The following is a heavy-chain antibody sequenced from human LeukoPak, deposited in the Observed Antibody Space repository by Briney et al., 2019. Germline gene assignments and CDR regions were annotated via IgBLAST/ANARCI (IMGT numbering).Heavy chain of an antibody. V-gene: IGHV3-30*02. D-gene: IGHD3-10*01. CDR3: AKDPLWFGESSWYYMDV. CDR1: GLTFSIHW. J-gene: IGHJ6*03. CDR2: IRYDGSNK. Sequence: GGSLRLSCAASGLTFSIHWMNWVRQAPGKGLEWVAFIRYDGSNKYYADSVKGRFTISRDNSKNTLYLQMNSLRAEDTAVYYCAKDPLWFGESSWYYMDVWGKGTTVTISS.